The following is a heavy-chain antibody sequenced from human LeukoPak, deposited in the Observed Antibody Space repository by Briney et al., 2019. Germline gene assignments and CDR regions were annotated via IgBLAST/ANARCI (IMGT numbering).Heavy chain of an antibody. J-gene: IGHJ4*02. D-gene: IGHD3-10*02. CDR2: IYKDATAK. CDR1: GFTFSSYA. CDR3: AREDLFHFDY. Sequence: GGSLRLSCAASGFTFSSYAMSWVRQAPGKGLEWVANIYKDATAKYYVDSVKGRFTISRDNAKNSLYLQMNGLRAEDTAVYYCAREDLFHFDYWGQGTLVTVSS. V-gene: IGHV3-7*03.